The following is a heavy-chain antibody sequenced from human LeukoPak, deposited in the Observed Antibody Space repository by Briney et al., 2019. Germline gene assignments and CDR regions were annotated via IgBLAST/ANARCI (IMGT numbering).Heavy chain of an antibody. J-gene: IGHJ5*02. D-gene: IGHD6-19*01. CDR2: ITDSYNT. V-gene: IGHV3-23*01. CDR1: GIAFSYSA. Sequence: GGSLRLSCAASGIAFSYSAMYWVRQAPGKGLECVSVITDSYNTYYGDSVKGRFTVSRDNSRKTLFLQMNSLRVDDTALYYCVKGACSSGCSGNHWGQGTRVIVSS. CDR3: VKGACSSGCSGNH.